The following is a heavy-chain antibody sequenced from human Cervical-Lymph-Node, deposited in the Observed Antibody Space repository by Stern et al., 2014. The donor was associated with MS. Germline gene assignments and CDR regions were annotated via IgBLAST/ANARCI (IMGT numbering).Heavy chain of an antibody. CDR3: ARAEYGGFISFDY. J-gene: IGHJ4*02. Sequence: QLQLQESGPRLVRPSETLSLTCSVSGGSLNDPYWSWIRQSPETGLQWIGYIFDRGRHNYTPSPEGRVAMSIEKSKNQFSLMLTSVTAADTAVYFCARAEYGGFISFDYWGQGALVTVSS. CDR1: GGSLNDPY. V-gene: IGHV4-59*11. D-gene: IGHD5-12*01. CDR2: IFDRGRH.